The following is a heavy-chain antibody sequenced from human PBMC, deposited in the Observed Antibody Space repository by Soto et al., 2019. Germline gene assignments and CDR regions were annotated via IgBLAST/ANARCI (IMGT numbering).Heavy chain of an antibody. CDR3: AREYFSAARRGEFDY. CDR2: INYSGST. D-gene: IGHD6-6*01. CDR1: GGSISSYY. J-gene: IGHJ4*02. Sequence: SETLSLTCTVSGGSISSYYWSWIRQPPGKGLEWIGYINYSGSTNYNPSLKSRVTISVDTSKNHFSLKLNSVTAADTAVYYCAREYFSAARRGEFDYWGQGTLVIVSS. V-gene: IGHV4-59*12.